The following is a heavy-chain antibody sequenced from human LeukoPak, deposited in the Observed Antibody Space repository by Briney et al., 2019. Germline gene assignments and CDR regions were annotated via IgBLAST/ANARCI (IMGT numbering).Heavy chain of an antibody. V-gene: IGHV1-8*01. J-gene: IGHJ6*02. CDR1: GYTFISYD. D-gene: IGHD3-3*01. Sequence: GASVKVSCKASGYTFISYDINWVRQATGQGLEWMGWMNPNSGNTGYAQKFQGRVTMTRNTSISTAYMELSSLRSEDTAVYYCARGVSYDFWSGYYTGGALGYYYYGMDVWGQGTTVTVSS. CDR2: MNPNSGNT. CDR3: ARGVSYDFWSGYYTGGALGYYYYGMDV.